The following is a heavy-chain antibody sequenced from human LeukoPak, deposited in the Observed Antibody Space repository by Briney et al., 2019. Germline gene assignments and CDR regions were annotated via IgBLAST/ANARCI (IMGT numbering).Heavy chain of an antibody. J-gene: IGHJ4*02. V-gene: IGHV3-15*01. D-gene: IGHD3-22*01. CDR2: IKSKTDAGTT. CDR3: TTDSRNFGYEDY. Sequence: GGSLRLSCAAPGFTFSNAWMTSVRQAPGKGLEWVGRIKSKTDAGTTDYAAPVKGRFTISRDDSKHTLYLQMNSLKTEDTAVYYCTTDSRNFGYEDYWGQGTLVTVSS. CDR1: GFTFSNAW.